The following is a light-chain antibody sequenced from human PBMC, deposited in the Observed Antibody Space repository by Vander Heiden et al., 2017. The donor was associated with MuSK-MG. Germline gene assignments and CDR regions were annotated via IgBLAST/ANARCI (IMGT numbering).Light chain of an antibody. V-gene: IGLV2-14*01. J-gene: IGLJ2*01. CDR3: SSYTSSSPVV. Sequence: QSALTQPAPVSGSPGQSIPISCTGTSSDVGGYNYVSWYQQHPGKAPKLMIYDVSNRPSGVSNRFSGSKSGNTASLTISGLQAEDEADYYCSSYTSSSPVVFGGGTKLTVL. CDR2: DVS. CDR1: SSDVGGYNY.